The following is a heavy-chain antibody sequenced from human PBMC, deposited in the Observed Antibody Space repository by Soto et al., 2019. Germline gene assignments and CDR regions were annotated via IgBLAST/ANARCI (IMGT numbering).Heavy chain of an antibody. V-gene: IGHV1-46*01. J-gene: IGHJ5*02. CDR1: GYTFINYY. CDR2: INPSSGAT. CDR3: ARDPHEFWTSYWFDP. Sequence: GASVKVSCKASGYTFINYYLHWVRQAPGQGLEWLGMINPSSGATTSAQKFQARVTMTRGSSPRTVDLGLSSLRSDDTAIYYCARDPHEFWTSYWFDPWGQGTPVTVSS. D-gene: IGHD3-3*01.